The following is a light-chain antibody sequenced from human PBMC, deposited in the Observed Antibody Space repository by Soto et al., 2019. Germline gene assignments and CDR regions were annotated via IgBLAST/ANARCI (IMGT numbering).Light chain of an antibody. V-gene: IGKV3-15*01. CDR2: GAS. J-gene: IGKJ4*01. CDR1: LPISNK. CDR3: QQYENWPPAVT. Sequence: DIVLTQSPATLSVSPGERATLSCRASLPISNKLAWYQQRPGQSLRLLIYGASARAHGVPARFSGSGSGTEFTLNISSLQSEDLAVYYCQQYENWPPAVTFGGGTNVEIK.